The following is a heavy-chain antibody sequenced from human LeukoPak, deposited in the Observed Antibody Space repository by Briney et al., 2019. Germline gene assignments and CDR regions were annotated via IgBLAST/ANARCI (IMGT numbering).Heavy chain of an antibody. CDR3: ARIDTSIAARPDY. V-gene: IGHV1-2*02. CDR2: INPNSGGT. D-gene: IGHD6-6*01. CDR1: GYTFTGYY. Sequence: ASVKVSCKASGYTFTGYYMHWVRQAPGQGLEWMGWINPNSGGTNYAQKFQGRVTMTRDTSISTAYMELSRLRSDGTAVYYCARIDTSIAARPDYWGQGTLVTVSS. J-gene: IGHJ4*02.